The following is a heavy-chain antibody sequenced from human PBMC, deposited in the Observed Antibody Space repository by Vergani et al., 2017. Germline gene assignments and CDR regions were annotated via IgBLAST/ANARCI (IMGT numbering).Heavy chain of an antibody. CDR3: AKDFEAVTNNEYYFDY. V-gene: IGHV3-9*01. CDR1: GFTFDDYA. Sequence: EVQLVESGGGLVQPGRSLRLSCEASGFTFDDYAMHWVRQAPGKGLEWVSGINWNSRNIGYADSVKGRFTISRDNAKNSLYLQMNSLRAEDTALYCCAKDFEAVTNNEYYFDYWGQGTLVTVSS. D-gene: IGHD4-17*01. CDR2: INWNSRNI. J-gene: IGHJ4*02.